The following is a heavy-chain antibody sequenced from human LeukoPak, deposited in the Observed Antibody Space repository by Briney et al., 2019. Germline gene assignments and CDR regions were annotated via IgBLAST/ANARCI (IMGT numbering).Heavy chain of an antibody. Sequence: LSGGSLRLSCAASGFTFSSYAMHWVRQAPGKGLEWVAVISYDGSNKYYADSVKGRFTISRDNSKNTLYLQMNSLRAEDTAVYYCARRHGNRWYVDYWGQGTLVTVSS. CDR1: GFTFSSYA. CDR3: ARRHGNRWYVDY. D-gene: IGHD6-13*01. J-gene: IGHJ4*02. CDR2: ISYDGSNK. V-gene: IGHV3-30*04.